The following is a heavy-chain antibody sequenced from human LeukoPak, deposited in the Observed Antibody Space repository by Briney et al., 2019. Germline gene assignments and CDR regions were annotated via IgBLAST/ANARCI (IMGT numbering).Heavy chain of an antibody. J-gene: IGHJ4*02. D-gene: IGHD3-22*01. CDR2: INHSGST. V-gene: IGHV4-34*01. CDR1: GGSFSGYY. Sequence: ASETLSLTCAVYGGSFSGYYWSWIRQPPGKGLEWIGEINHSGSTNYNPSLKSRVTISVDTSKNQFSLKLSSVTAADTAVYYCARDPNYYDSSGYYTWDPFVDYWGQGTLVTVSS. CDR3: ARDPNYYDSSGYYTWDPFVDY.